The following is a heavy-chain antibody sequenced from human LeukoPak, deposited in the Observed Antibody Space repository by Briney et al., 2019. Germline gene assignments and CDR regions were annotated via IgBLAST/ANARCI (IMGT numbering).Heavy chain of an antibody. Sequence: PGGSLRLSCAASGFTFSSYWMSWVRQAPGKGLEWVAFIRYDGSNKYYADSVKGRFTISRDNSKNTLYLQMNSLRAEDTAVYYCAKDTRERFDPWGQGTLVTVSS. CDR1: GFTFSSYW. D-gene: IGHD1-26*01. CDR3: AKDTRERFDP. J-gene: IGHJ5*02. V-gene: IGHV3-30*02. CDR2: IRYDGSNK.